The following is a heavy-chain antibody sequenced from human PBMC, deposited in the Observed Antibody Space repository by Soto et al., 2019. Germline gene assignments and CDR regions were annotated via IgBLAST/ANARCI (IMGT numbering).Heavy chain of an antibody. D-gene: IGHD6-13*01. V-gene: IGHV4-39*01. CDR3: ARHHQLVGYGGSWRLWDV. CDR2: IHNSGST. J-gene: IGHJ4*02. Sequence: QLQLQESGPGLVKPSETLSLTCTVSGGSISSSSYYWGWIRQPPGKGLEWIGTIHNSGSTYYNQSLKSRLTTSEDTYRNQYSLNLISVTAADTALYYCARHHQLVGYGGSWRLWDVWGQGTLINVYS. CDR1: GGSISSSSYY.